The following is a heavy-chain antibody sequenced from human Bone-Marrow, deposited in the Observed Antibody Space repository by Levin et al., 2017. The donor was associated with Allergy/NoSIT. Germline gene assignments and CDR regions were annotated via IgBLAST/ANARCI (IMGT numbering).Heavy chain of an antibody. J-gene: IGHJ6*03. CDR2: IHYIGST. V-gene: IGHV4-59*01. CDR1: GGSISRYY. D-gene: IGHD1-14*01. Sequence: SETLSLTCTVSGGSISRYYWSWIRQPPGKGLEWIGYIHYIGSTNYNPSLKSRVSISVDTPKNQFSLKLSSVTAADTAVYYCARDTGDFYYYYMDVWGKGTTVTVSS. CDR3: ARDTGDFYYYYMDV.